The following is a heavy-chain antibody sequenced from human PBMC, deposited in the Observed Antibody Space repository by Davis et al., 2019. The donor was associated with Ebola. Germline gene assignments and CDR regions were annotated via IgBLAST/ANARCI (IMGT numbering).Heavy chain of an antibody. CDR1: GDSIRSSNW. CDR2: IYHSGST. D-gene: IGHD3-22*01. CDR3: ARDYYDSSGFLWYFDL. J-gene: IGHJ2*01. Sequence: SQTLSLTCGVSGDSIRSSNWWSWVRQSPGKGLEWIGEIYHSGSTNYNPSLKSRVAISIDKSKNQFSLKLSSVTAADTAVYYCARDYYDSSGFLWYFDLWGRGTLVTVSS. V-gene: IGHV4-4*02.